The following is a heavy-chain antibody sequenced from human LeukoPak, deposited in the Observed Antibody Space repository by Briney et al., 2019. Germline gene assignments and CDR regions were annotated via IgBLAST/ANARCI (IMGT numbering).Heavy chain of an antibody. CDR1: GFTVSSNY. D-gene: IGHD3-22*01. CDR2: IYTGGST. Sequence: PGGSLRLSCAASGFTVSSNYMTWVRQAPGKGLEWVSTIYTGGSTYYADSVKDRFTISRDNSKNTLYLQMNSLRAEDTAVYYCARGLGSGCYNDWGQGTLVTVSS. CDR3: ARGLGSGCYND. J-gene: IGHJ4*02. V-gene: IGHV3-66*01.